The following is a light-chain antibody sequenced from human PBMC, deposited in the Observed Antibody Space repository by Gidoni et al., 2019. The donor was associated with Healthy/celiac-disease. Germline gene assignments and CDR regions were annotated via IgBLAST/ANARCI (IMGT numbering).Light chain of an antibody. Sequence: EIVLTQSPATLSLSPGERATLSCRASQSVSSYLAWYQQKPGQAPRLLIYDASNSATGIPARFSGSGSGTDFTFPISSLEPEDFAVYYCQQRSNWPLTFGGGTKVEIK. CDR3: QQRSNWPLT. CDR1: QSVSSY. CDR2: DAS. J-gene: IGKJ4*01. V-gene: IGKV3-11*01.